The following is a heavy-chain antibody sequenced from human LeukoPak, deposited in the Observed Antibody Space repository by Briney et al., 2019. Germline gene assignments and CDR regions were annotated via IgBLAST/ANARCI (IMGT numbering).Heavy chain of an antibody. J-gene: IGHJ4*02. D-gene: IGHD3-22*01. Sequence: SETLSLTCTVSGYSISSGYYWGWIRQPPGKGLVWIGSIYHSGSTYYNPSLKSRVTISVDTSKNQFSLKLSSVTAADTAVYYCAREGYYDSSGYYFWGQGTLVTVSS. CDR3: AREGYYDSSGYYF. CDR1: GYSISSGYY. V-gene: IGHV4-38-2*02. CDR2: IYHSGST.